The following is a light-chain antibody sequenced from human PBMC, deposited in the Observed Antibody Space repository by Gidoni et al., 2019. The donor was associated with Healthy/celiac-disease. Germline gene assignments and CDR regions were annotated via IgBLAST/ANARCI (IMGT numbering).Light chain of an antibody. CDR2: GAS. CDR1: QSVSSSY. J-gene: IGKJ4*01. V-gene: IGKV3-20*01. CDR3: QQYGSSPT. Sequence: EIGLTQSPGTLSLSPGERATLSCRASQSVSSSYLAWYQQKPGQAPRLLIYGASSRATGIPDRFSGSGSGTDFTLTISRLEPEDFAVYYCQQYGSSPTFXGXTKVEIK.